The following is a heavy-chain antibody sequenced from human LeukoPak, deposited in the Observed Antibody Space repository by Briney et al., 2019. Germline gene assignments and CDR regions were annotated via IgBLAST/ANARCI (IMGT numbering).Heavy chain of an antibody. CDR2: ISGSGGST. V-gene: IGHV3-23*01. CDR3: AKGGRDGYNC. Sequence: GGSLRLSCAASGFTFSSYAMGWVRQAPGKGLEWVSAISGSGGSTYYADSVKSRFTISRDNSKNTLYLQMNSLRAEDTAVYYCAKGGRDGYNCWGQGTLVTVSS. CDR1: GFTFSSYA. D-gene: IGHD5-24*01. J-gene: IGHJ4*02.